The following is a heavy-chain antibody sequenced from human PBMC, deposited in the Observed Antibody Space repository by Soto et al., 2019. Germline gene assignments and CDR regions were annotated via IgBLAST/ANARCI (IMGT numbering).Heavy chain of an antibody. V-gene: IGHV4-59*11. D-gene: IGHD3-9*01. Sequence: SETLSLTCTLSGGAINDHYWSFIRQPPGKGLEWIGYIYYNGNTNYNPSLESRVTISVDRSRNQFYLRLTSLTAADTAVYYCARVRTGYFDYWGRGALVTVSS. CDR1: GGAINDHY. CDR2: IYYNGNT. J-gene: IGHJ4*02. CDR3: ARVRTGYFDY.